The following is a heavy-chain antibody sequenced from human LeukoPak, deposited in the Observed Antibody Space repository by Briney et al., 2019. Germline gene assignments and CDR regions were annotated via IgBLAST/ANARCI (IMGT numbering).Heavy chain of an antibody. CDR3: ARGGYCSSTSCYFPPSFDY. D-gene: IGHD2-2*01. CDR1: GGTFSSYA. CDR2: IIPIFGTA. V-gene: IGHV1-69*05. Sequence: ASVKVSCKASGGTFSSYAISWVRQAPGQGLEWMGRIIPIFGTANYAQKFQGRLTITTDESTSTAYMELSSLRSEDTAVYYCARGGYCSSTSCYFPPSFDYWGQGTLVTVSS. J-gene: IGHJ4*02.